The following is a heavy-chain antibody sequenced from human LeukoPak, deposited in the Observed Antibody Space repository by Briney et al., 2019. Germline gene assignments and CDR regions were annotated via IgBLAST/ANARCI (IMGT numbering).Heavy chain of an antibody. Sequence: PPGSLTLSCEASGFTLSSYVMGWVRQAPGKGLEWASLISGGGGSTYYADSVKGRFNVSRDNSKNTLYMELNSLRAEDTAVYYCARGDCSSSSCSGFYGMDVWGQGTTDPVSS. V-gene: IGHV3-23*01. D-gene: IGHD2-2*01. CDR2: ISGGGGST. CDR1: GFTLSSYV. CDR3: ARGDCSSSSCSGFYGMDV. J-gene: IGHJ6*02.